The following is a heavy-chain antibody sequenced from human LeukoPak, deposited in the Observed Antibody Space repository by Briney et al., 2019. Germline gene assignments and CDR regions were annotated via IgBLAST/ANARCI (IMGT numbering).Heavy chain of an antibody. CDR3: AKTDLFYSSGLSWFDP. D-gene: IGHD6-25*01. J-gene: IGHJ5*02. Sequence: GGSLRLSCAASGFTFSSYAMSWVRQAPGKGLEWVSAISGSGGSTYYADSVKGRFTISRDNSKNTLCLQMNSLGAEDTAVYYCAKTDLFYSSGLSWFDPWGQGTLVTVSS. CDR1: GFTFSSYA. V-gene: IGHV3-23*01. CDR2: ISGSGGST.